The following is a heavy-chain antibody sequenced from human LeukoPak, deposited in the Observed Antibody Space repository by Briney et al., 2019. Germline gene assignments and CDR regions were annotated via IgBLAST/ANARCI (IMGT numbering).Heavy chain of an antibody. CDR3: ARTIVVVPAATRTHFDY. Sequence: PSETLSLTCAVYGGSFSGYYWSWIRQPPGKGLEWIGEINHSGSTNYNPSLKSRVTISVDTSKNQFSLKLSSVTAADTAVYYCARTIVVVPAATRTHFDYWGQGTLVTVSS. CDR2: INHSGST. V-gene: IGHV4-34*01. D-gene: IGHD2-2*01. J-gene: IGHJ4*02. CDR1: GGSFSGYY.